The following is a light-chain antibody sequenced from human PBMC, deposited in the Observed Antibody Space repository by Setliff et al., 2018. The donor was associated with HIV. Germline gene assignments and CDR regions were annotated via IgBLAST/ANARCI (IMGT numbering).Light chain of an antibody. CDR1: SSDIGDYNY. Sequence: QSALAQPASVSGSPGQAITISCTGTSSDIGDYNYVSWYQQHPGKAPKLMIYEVYHRPSGVANRVSGSKSGNTAALTIYGLQAEDEADYYCSLYTSSSMYVCGIESQVTVL. CDR3: SLYTSSSMYV. V-gene: IGLV2-14*01. J-gene: IGLJ1*01. CDR2: EVY.